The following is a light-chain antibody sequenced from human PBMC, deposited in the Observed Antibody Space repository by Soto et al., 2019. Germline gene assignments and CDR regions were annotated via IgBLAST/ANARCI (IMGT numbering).Light chain of an antibody. V-gene: IGLV1-40*01. CDR2: DNT. CDR1: SSNLGAGYD. J-gene: IGLJ3*02. Sequence: QSVLTQPPSMSGAPGQRVTMSCTGSSSNLGAGYDVHWYQRLPGAAPKLLIYDNTHRPSGVPNRFSGSKSGTSASLAITGLQVEDEADYYCQSYDSGLSGHWVFGGGTKVTVL. CDR3: QSYDSGLSGHWV.